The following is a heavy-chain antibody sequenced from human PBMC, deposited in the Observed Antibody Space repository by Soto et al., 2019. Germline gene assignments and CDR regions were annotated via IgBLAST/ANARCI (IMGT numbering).Heavy chain of an antibody. CDR3: ARAGDGYYFGAVY. Sequence: QVQLVQSGAEMKKPGSPVQVSCKASGGGNLRDYRTTWVRQAPGQGLEWMGGIIPKLGSANYGQNFQSRVTITADESTGTGNMELRSLISEDTAVYYCARAGDGYYFGAVYWGQGTPVTVSS. CDR2: IIPKLGSA. J-gene: IGHJ4*02. CDR1: GGGNLRDYR. D-gene: IGHD2-21*01. V-gene: IGHV1-69*01.